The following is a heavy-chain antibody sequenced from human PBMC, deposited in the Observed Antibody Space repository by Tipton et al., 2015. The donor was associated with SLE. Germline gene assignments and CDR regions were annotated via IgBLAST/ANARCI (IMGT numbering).Heavy chain of an antibody. V-gene: IGHV1-69*02. CDR1: GDTFSDYT. Sequence: QVQLVQSGAEVKKPGSSVKVSCKASGDTFSDYTISWLRQAPGQGLEWMGRIIPIVDISNYAQNFQGRVTIIADKSTSTAYMELSSLRSEDTAVYYCARGPRGYSYGPRWFDLWGRGTLVTVAS. CDR2: IIPIVDIS. CDR3: ARGPRGYSYGPRWFDL. J-gene: IGHJ2*01. D-gene: IGHD5-18*01.